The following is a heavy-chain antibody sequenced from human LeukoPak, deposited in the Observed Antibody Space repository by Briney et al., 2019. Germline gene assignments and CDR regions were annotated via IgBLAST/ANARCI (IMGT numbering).Heavy chain of an antibody. CDR3: AREADCSGGSCYSD. Sequence: PSETLSLTCTVSGDSVSSGNYYWSWIRQPPGKGLEWIGYIYYSGSTNYNPSLKSRVTISVDTSKNQFSLKLSSVTAADTAVYYCAREADCSGGSCYSDWGQGTLVTVSS. J-gene: IGHJ4*02. D-gene: IGHD2-15*01. CDR2: IYYSGST. V-gene: IGHV4-61*01. CDR1: GDSVSSGNYY.